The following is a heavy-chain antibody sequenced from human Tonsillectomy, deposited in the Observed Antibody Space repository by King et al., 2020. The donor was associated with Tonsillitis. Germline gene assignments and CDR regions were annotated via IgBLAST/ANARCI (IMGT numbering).Heavy chain of an antibody. CDR1: GFTFNTYT. V-gene: IGHV3-21*01. D-gene: IGHD3-22*01. J-gene: IGHJ4*02. CDR2: ISSSSSYI. Sequence: VQLVESGGGLVKPGGSLRLSCAASGFTFNTYTMNWVRQAPGKGLEWVSSISSSSSYIYYADSVKGRFTISRDNAKNSLYLQMNSLRAEDTAVYYCAREGVGGYGLGYDTSGPFDYWGQGTLVTDSS. CDR3: AREGVGGYGLGYDTSGPFDY.